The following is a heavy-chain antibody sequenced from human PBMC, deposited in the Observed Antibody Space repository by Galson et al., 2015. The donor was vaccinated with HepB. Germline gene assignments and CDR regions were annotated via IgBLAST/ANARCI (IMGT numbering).Heavy chain of an antibody. D-gene: IGHD3-22*01. Sequence: SLRLSCAASGFTFDDYAMHWVRQAPGKGLEWVSGISWNSGSIGYADSVEGRFTISRDNAKNSLYLQMNSLRAEDTALYYCAKGVTMIVASPLDYWGQGTLVTVSS. V-gene: IGHV3-9*01. CDR3: AKGVTMIVASPLDY. J-gene: IGHJ4*02. CDR2: ISWNSGSI. CDR1: GFTFDDYA.